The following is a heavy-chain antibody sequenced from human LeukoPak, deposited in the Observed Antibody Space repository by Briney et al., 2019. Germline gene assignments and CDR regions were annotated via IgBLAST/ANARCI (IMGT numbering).Heavy chain of an antibody. D-gene: IGHD3-22*01. CDR3: ASGYYYRNDY. CDR1: GGSVSNYY. Sequence: SKTLSLTCTVSGGSVSNYYWSWIRQPAGKGLEWIGRIYTSGSTNYNPSLKNRVTISVDTSKNQFSLKLTSVTAADTAVYYCASGYYYRNDYWGQVTLVTVSS. CDR2: IYTSGST. V-gene: IGHV4-4*07. J-gene: IGHJ4*02.